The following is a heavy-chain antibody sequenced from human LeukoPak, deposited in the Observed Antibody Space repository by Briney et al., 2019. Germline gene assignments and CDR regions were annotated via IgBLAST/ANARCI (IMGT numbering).Heavy chain of an antibody. D-gene: IGHD5-18*01. CDR1: GYTFTGYY. V-gene: IGHV1-2*02. Sequence: ASVKVSCKASGYTFTGYYMHWVRQAPGQGLEWMGWINPNSGGTNYAQKFQGRVTMTRDTSISTAYMELSRLRSDDTAVYYCARVGSYSYGYHYYYYYMDVWGKGTTVTVSS. CDR2: INPNSGGT. CDR3: ARVGSYSYGYHYYYYYMDV. J-gene: IGHJ6*03.